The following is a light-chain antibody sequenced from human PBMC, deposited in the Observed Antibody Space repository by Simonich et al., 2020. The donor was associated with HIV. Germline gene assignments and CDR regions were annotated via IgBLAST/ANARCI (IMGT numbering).Light chain of an antibody. J-gene: IGKJ5*01. V-gene: IGKV3-15*01. CDR2: GAS. CDR3: QQYNNGPPIT. CDR1: QTISSN. Sequence: EIVLTQSPGTLSLSPGERATLSCRASQTISSNLAWYQQKPGQAPRLLIFGASTRATGIPARFSGSGSGTEFTLTISSMQSEEFAVYYCQQYNNGPPITFGQGTRLEIK.